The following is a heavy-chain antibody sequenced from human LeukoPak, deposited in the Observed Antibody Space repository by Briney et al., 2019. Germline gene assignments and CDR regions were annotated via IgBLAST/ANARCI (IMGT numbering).Heavy chain of an antibody. Sequence: ASVKVSCKASGYTSTSYGISWVRQAPGQGLEWMGWISAYNGNTNYAQKLQGRVTMTTDTSTSTAYMELRSLRSDDTAVYYCAIKYYYDSSGYQGPFDYWGQGTLVTVSS. CDR1: GYTSTSYG. CDR2: ISAYNGNT. D-gene: IGHD3-22*01. CDR3: AIKYYYDSSGYQGPFDY. J-gene: IGHJ4*02. V-gene: IGHV1-18*01.